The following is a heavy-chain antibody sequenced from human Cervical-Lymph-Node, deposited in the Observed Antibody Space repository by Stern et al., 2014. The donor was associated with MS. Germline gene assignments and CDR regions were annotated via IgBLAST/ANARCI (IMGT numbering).Heavy chain of an antibody. CDR3: AKSASNFAYYYYGMDV. D-gene: IGHD4-11*01. J-gene: IGHJ6*02. CDR1: GFTFSNYG. V-gene: IGHV3-30*18. CDR2: ISNDGSYK. Sequence: QVQLVASGGGVVQPGRSLRLSCAASGFTFSNYGMHWVRQAPGKGLEWVAVISNDGSYKLYADSVKGRFTISRDNSNHTLNLQMNSLSSEDTAVYYCAKSASNFAYYYYGMDVWGQGTTVTVSS.